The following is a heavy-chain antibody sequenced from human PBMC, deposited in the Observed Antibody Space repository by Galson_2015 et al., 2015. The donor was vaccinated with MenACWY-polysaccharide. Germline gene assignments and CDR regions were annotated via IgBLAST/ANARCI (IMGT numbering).Heavy chain of an antibody. J-gene: IGHJ4*02. CDR1: GYSFHTYW. CDR2: IYPSDSDT. Sequence: QSGAEVKKPGESLKISCKGSGYSFHTYWIAWVRQMPGKGLEWMGNIYPSDSDTNYNPSLEGQVTISADKSINTAYLQWSSLKASDTAMYYCQVWTGYYDFDYWGQGTLVTVSS. D-gene: IGHD3/OR15-3a*01. CDR3: QVWTGYYDFDY. V-gene: IGHV5-51*03.